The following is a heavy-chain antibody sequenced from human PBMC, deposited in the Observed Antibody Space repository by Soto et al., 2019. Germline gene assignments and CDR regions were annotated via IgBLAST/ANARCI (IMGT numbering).Heavy chain of an antibody. CDR2: IYYSGST. CDR3: ARRINVSARLDY. J-gene: IGHJ4*02. D-gene: IGHD2-8*01. V-gene: IGHV4-39*01. Sequence: SETLSLTWTVSGGSISSCSYYWGWIRQPPGKGLEWIGSIYYSGSTYYNPSLKIRVTISVDTSKIQFSLKLSSVTAADTAVYYWARRINVSARLDYWGQGTLVTVSS. CDR1: GGSISSCSYY.